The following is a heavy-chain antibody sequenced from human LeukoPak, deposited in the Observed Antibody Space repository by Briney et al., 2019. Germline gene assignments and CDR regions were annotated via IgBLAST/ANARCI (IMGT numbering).Heavy chain of an antibody. CDR2: INAGNGNT. D-gene: IGHD1-7*01. CDR1: GYTFTSYA. Sequence: ASVKVSCRASGYTFTSYAMHWVRQAPGQRLEWMGWINAGNGNTKYSQKFQGRVTITRDTSASTAYMELSSLRSEDTAVYYCARGYNWNYVPYWGQGTLVTVSS. V-gene: IGHV1-3*01. J-gene: IGHJ4*02. CDR3: ARGYNWNYVPY.